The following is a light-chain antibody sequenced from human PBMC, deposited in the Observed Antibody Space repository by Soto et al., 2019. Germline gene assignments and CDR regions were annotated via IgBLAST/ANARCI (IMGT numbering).Light chain of an antibody. V-gene: IGLV2-14*01. CDR1: SSDIYAYNY. CDR2: GVN. J-gene: IGLJ1*01. Sequence: SVLTQPASVSGCPGQSITITCTGTSSDIYAYNYVFWYQQHPGKAPKVVISGVNIRPLGVSSRFSGSKSGHTASLTISGIQAEDEAEYFCGSYAGRDTFVFGPGLKVTVL. CDR3: GSYAGRDTFV.